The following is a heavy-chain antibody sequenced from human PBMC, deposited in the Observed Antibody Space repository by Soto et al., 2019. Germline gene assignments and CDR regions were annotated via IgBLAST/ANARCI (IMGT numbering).Heavy chain of an antibody. D-gene: IGHD4-17*01. CDR3: ARHRPGDYVDY. CDR2: IYYSGST. Sequence: PSETLSLTCTVSGGSISSSSYYWGWIRQPPGKGLEWIGSIYYSGSTYYNPSLKSRVTISVDTSKNQFSLKLSSVTAADTAVYYCARHRPGDYVDYWGQGTLVTVSS. J-gene: IGHJ4*02. V-gene: IGHV4-39*01. CDR1: GGSISSSSYY.